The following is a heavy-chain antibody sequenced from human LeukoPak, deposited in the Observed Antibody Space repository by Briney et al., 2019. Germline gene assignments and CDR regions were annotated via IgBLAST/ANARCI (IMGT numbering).Heavy chain of an antibody. J-gene: IGHJ4*02. CDR2: INPNSGGT. V-gene: IGHV1-2*02. CDR3: ASDPSPYCGGDCYFCY. CDR1: GYTFTGYY. Sequence: ASVKVSCKASGYTFTGYYMHWVRQAPGQGLEWMGWINPNSGGTNYAQKFQGRVTVTRDTSISTAYMELSRLRSDDTAVYYCASDPSPYCGGDCYFCYWGQGTLVTVSS. D-gene: IGHD2-21*02.